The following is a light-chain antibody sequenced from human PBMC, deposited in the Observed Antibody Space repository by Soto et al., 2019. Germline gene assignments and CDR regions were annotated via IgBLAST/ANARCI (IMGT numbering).Light chain of an antibody. CDR1: QSVLYSSNNKNY. J-gene: IGKJ2*01. Sequence: DIVMTQSPDSLAVSLGERATINCKSSQSVLYSSNNKNYLSWYQQNPGQPPKLLISWASTRESGVPDRFSGSGSGRDFTLTISSLQAEDVAVYYCQQYYSTPKTFGQGTKLEIK. CDR3: QQYYSTPKT. V-gene: IGKV4-1*01. CDR2: WAS.